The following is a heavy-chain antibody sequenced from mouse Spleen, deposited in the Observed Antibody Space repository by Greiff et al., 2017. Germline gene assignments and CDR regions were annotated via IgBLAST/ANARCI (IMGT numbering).Heavy chain of an antibody. CDR2: ISSGGGNT. Sequence: EVQGVESGGGLVKLGGSLKLSCAASGFTFSSYAMSWVRQTPEKRLEWVATISSGGGNTYYPDSVKGRFTISRDNAKNTLYLQMSSLKSEDTAMYYCARQGYGSSYWAMDYWGQGTSVTVSS. J-gene: IGHJ4*01. CDR3: ARQGYGSSYWAMDY. CDR1: GFTFSSYA. V-gene: IGHV5-9-3*01. D-gene: IGHD1-1*01.